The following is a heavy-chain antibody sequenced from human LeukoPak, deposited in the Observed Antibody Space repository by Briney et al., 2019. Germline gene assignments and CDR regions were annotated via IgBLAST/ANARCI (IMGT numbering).Heavy chain of an antibody. Sequence: LETLSLTCTVSGGSISSYYWTWIRQPAGKGLEWIGRIHPSGTTNHNPSLKSRVIMSLDMSNNQFSLKVRSVTAADTAVYYCARETEVPGGRSWDFWGQGTLVTVSS. V-gene: IGHV4-4*07. CDR2: IHPSGTT. CDR3: ARETEVPGGRSWDF. D-gene: IGHD6-19*01. CDR1: GGSISSYY. J-gene: IGHJ4*02.